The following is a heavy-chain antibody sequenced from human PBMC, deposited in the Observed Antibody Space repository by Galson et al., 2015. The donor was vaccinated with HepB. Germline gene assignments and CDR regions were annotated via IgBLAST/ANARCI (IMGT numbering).Heavy chain of an antibody. CDR3: ARDRGYCSGGSCYDCRFDH. CDR2: ISTSSNYI. Sequence: SLRLSCAASGFTFSSYSMNWVRQAPGKGLEWVSSISTSSNYIYYADSVKGRFTTSRDDAKNSLYLQMNSLRAEDTAVYYCARDRGYCSGGSCYDCRFDHWGQGTLVTVSS. CDR1: GFTFSSYS. V-gene: IGHV3-21*01. D-gene: IGHD2-15*01. J-gene: IGHJ5*02.